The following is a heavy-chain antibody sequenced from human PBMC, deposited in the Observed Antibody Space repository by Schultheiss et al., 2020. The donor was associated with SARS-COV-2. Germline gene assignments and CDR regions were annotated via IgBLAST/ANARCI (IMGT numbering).Heavy chain of an antibody. CDR2: ISYDGSNK. J-gene: IGHJ6*02. Sequence: GESLKISCAASGFTFSSYAMHWVRQAPGKGLEWVAVISYDGSNKYYADSVKGRFTISRDNSKNTLYLQMNSLRAEDTAVYYCARDRAPRLQYYYYYYGMDVWGQGTTVTVSS. D-gene: IGHD2-15*01. CDR3: ARDRAPRLQYYYYYYGMDV. CDR1: GFTFSSYA. V-gene: IGHV3-30*14.